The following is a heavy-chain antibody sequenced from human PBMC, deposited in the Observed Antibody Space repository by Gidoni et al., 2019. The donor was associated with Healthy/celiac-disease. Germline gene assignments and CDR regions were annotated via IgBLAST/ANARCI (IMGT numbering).Heavy chain of an antibody. CDR1: GFTFSSYA. J-gene: IGHJ4*02. CDR2: ISYDGSNK. V-gene: IGHV3-30*04. Sequence: QVQLVESGGGVVQPGRSLSLSCAASGFTFSSYAMHWVRQAPGKGLEWVAVISYDGSNKYYADSVKGRFTISRDNSKNTLYLQMNSLRAEDTAVYYCARDDTHDYWGQGTLVTVSS. CDR3: ARDDTHDY. D-gene: IGHD2-2*02.